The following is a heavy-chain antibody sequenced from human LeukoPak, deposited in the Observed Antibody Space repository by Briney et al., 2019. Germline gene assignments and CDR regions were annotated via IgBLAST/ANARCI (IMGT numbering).Heavy chain of an antibody. D-gene: IGHD5-18*01. V-gene: IGHV3-33*06. J-gene: IGHJ4*02. CDR1: GFTFSSYG. Sequence: PGGSLRLSCAASGFTFSSYGMHWVRQAPGKGLEWVAVIWYDGSNKHYADSLKGRFTTSRDNSKNTLYLQMNSLRAEDTAVYYCAKDLGYSYGPLDYWGQGTLVTVSS. CDR2: IWYDGSNK. CDR3: AKDLGYSYGPLDY.